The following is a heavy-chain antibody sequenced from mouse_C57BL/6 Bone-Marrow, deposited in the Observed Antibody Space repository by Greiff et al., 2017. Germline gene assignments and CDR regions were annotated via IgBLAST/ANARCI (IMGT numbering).Heavy chain of an antibody. Sequence: QVQLQQPGAELVKPGASVKLSCKASGYTFTSYWMHWVKQRPGQGLEWIGMIHPNSGSTNYNAKFKSKATLTVDNSSSTAYMQLSSLTSEDSAVYDCARYYYGSSYWYFDVWGTGTTVTVSS. D-gene: IGHD1-1*01. J-gene: IGHJ1*03. CDR2: IHPNSGST. CDR1: GYTFTSYW. V-gene: IGHV1-64*01. CDR3: ARYYYGSSYWYFDV.